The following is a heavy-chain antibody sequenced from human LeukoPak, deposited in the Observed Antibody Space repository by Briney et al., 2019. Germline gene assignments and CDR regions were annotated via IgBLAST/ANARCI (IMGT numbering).Heavy chain of an antibody. CDR2: ISGSGGST. Sequence: PGGSLRLSCAASGFTFSSYAMTWVRQAPGKGLEWVSAISGSGGSTYYADSVKGRFTISRDNSKNTLYLQMNSLRAEDTAVYYCAKDLGITMIVVVITGLDYWGQGTLVTVSS. CDR1: GFTFSSYA. D-gene: IGHD3-22*01. V-gene: IGHV3-23*01. CDR3: AKDLGITMIVVVITGLDY. J-gene: IGHJ4*02.